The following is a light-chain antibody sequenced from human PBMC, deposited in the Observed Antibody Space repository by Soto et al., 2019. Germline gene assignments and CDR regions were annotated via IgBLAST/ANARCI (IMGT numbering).Light chain of an antibody. CDR1: QSISAW. CDR3: QQYENYWT. V-gene: IGKV1-5*01. J-gene: IGKJ1*01. CDR2: DAS. Sequence: DIQMTQSPSSLSASVGDRFTITCRASQSISAWLAWYQQKPGKAPKLLIYDASNLESGVPSRFSGSGSGTEFTLTISNLQPDDFATYYCQQYENYWTFGRGTKVDIK.